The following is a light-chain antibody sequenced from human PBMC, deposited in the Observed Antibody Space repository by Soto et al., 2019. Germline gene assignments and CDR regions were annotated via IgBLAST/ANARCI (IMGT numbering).Light chain of an antibody. CDR1: SSDVGGYDY. V-gene: IGLV2-14*01. Sequence: QSVLTQPACVSVSPGQSITISCTGTSSDVGGYDYVSWYQLHPGKAPKLMVFEVNNRPSGVSYRFSGSKSGNTASLTISGLQAEDEADYFCSSYSISTAYLFGTGTKVTVL. CDR3: SSYSISTAYL. CDR2: EVN. J-gene: IGLJ1*01.